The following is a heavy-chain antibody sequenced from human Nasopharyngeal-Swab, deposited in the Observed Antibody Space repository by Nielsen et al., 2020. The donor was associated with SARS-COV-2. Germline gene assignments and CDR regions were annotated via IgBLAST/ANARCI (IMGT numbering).Heavy chain of an antibody. J-gene: IGHJ6*02. Sequence: GESLKISCAASGFTFSSYAMSWVRQAPGKGPEWVSAISGSGGSTYYADSVKGRFTISRDNSKNTLYLQMNSLRAEDTAVYYCANAHVYSSSWYEGYYYYYGMDVWGQGTTVTVSS. CDR2: ISGSGGST. CDR1: GFTFSSYA. V-gene: IGHV3-23*01. D-gene: IGHD6-13*01. CDR3: ANAHVYSSSWYEGYYYYYGMDV.